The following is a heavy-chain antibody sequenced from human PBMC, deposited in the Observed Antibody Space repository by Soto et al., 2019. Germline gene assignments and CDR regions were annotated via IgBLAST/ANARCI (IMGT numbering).Heavy chain of an antibody. V-gene: IGHV5-51*01. CDR3: ARLLNRYSFDCVCYPNYYAMDV. CDR1: GYSFTSYW. J-gene: IGHJ6*02. CDR2: IHPGDSDT. Sequence: GESLKISCKGSGYSFTSYWIGRVRQMPGKGLEWMGIIHPGDSDTRYSPSFQGQVTISAAKSISTAYLQWSSLKASDTAMYYCARLLNRYSFDCVCYPNYYAMDVWGQGTTVTVSS. D-gene: IGHD2-8*01.